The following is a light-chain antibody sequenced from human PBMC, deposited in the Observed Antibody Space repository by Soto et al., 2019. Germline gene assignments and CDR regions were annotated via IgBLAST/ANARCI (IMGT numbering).Light chain of an antibody. J-gene: IGKJ2*01. CDR2: GAS. V-gene: IGKV3-20*01. CDR3: QQYSNAPPYT. CDR1: QSVSSTY. Sequence: EIVLTQSPGTLSLSPGERATLSCRASQSVSSTYFAWYQQKPGQAPRLLIYGASSRATGIPDRFSGSGSGTDVTLTITRLEPEDFAVYYCQQYSNAPPYTFGQGTKLEIK.